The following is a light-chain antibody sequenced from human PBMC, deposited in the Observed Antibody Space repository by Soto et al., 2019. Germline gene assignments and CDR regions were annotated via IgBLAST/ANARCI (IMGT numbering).Light chain of an antibody. CDR1: QGISNY. Sequence: DIPMTQSPSSLSASVGDRVTITYRASQGISNYLAWYQQKPGKVPKLLIYAASTLQSVVPSRFSGSGSGTDFTLTISSLQPEDVATYYCQKYNSAPWTFGQGTKVEIK. CDR2: AAS. V-gene: IGKV1-27*01. CDR3: QKYNSAPWT. J-gene: IGKJ1*01.